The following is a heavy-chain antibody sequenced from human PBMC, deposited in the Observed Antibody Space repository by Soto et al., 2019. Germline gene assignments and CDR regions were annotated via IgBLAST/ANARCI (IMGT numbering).Heavy chain of an antibody. J-gene: IGHJ6*02. V-gene: IGHV3-30-3*01. Sequence: QVQLVESGGGVVQPGRSLRLSCAASGFTFSSYAMHWVRQAPGKGLEWVAVISYDGSNKYYADSVKGRFTISRDNSKNTLYLQMNSLRAEDTAVYYCAKEAAGYYYGMDVWGQGTTVTVSS. CDR1: GFTFSSYA. CDR3: AKEAAGYYYGMDV. CDR2: ISYDGSNK. D-gene: IGHD6-13*01.